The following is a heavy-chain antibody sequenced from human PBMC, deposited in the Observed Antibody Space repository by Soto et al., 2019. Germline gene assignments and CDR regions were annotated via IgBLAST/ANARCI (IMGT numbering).Heavy chain of an antibody. Sequence: LRLSCAASGFTFSNHDMHWVRQAPGKGLEWVALMSYDGGNKYYADSVKGRFTISRDNSKNTLYLQMNSLRAEDTAVYYCAKHVRPRYYYDTTGYYRDYWGQGTLVTVSS. CDR1: GFTFSNHD. V-gene: IGHV3-30*18. J-gene: IGHJ4*02. D-gene: IGHD3-22*01. CDR3: AKHVRPRYYYDTTGYYRDY. CDR2: MSYDGGNK.